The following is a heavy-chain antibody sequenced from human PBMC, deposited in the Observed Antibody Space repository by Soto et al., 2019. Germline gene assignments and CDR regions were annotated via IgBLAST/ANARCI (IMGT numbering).Heavy chain of an antibody. D-gene: IGHD3-3*02. CDR2: ISYDGSNK. V-gene: IGHV3-30*03. CDR1: GLSFSSYG. CDR3: ASDSYWHSCCGYYAFVY. J-gene: IGHJ4*02. Sequence: QVQLVESGGGVVQPGRSLRLSCADSGLSFSSYGMHWVRQAPGEGLEWVAAISYDGSNKNYLASVEGQFTISRDNSKNTLQLKLNALRQEDTAVYYCASDSYWHSCCGYYAFVYWGQGMQVTVSS.